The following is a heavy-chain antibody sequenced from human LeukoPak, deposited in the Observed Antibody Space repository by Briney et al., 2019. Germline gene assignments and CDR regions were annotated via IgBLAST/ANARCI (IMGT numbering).Heavy chain of an antibody. J-gene: IGHJ5*02. D-gene: IGHD3-3*01. CDR3: AREHDFWSGYNNWFDP. CDR2: IIPIFGTA. Sequence: ASVKVSCKASGGTFSSYAISWVLQAPGQGLEWMGGIIPIFGTANYAQKFQGRVTITADESTSTAYMELSSLRSEDTAVYYCAREHDFWSGYNNWFDPWGQGTLVTVSS. CDR1: GGTFSSYA. V-gene: IGHV1-69*01.